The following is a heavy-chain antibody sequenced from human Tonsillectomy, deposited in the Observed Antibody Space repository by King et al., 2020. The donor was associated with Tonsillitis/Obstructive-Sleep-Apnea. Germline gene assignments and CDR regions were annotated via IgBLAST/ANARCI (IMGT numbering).Heavy chain of an antibody. CDR1: GGSFSGYY. CDR3: RSGVTTPDDAFYF. D-gene: IGHD4-17*01. V-gene: IGHV4-34*01. J-gene: IGHJ3*01. CDR2: INHSGST. Sequence: VQLQQWGAGLLKPSETLSLTCAVYGGSFSGYYWSWIRQPPGKGLEWIGEINHSGSTTYNPSLKRRVTISVDTSKNQSSLKLSSVTAAETAVYYVRSGVTTPDDAFYFWGQGKMVTVSS.